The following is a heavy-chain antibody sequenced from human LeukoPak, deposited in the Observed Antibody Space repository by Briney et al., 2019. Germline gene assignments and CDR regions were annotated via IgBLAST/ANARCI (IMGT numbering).Heavy chain of an antibody. CDR2: IYYSGST. CDR1: GGSISSYY. V-gene: IGHV4-39*07. J-gene: IGHJ4*02. D-gene: IGHD3-10*01. CDR3: ASLYGSGSSHFDY. Sequence: PSETLSLTCTVSGGSISSYYWGWIRQPPGKGLEWIGSIYYSGSTYYNPSLKSRVTISVDTSKNQFSLKLSSVTAADTAVYYCASLYGSGSSHFDYWGQGTLVTVSS.